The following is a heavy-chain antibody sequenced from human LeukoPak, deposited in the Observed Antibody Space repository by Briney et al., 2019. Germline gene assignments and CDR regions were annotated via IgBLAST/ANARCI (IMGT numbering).Heavy chain of an antibody. Sequence: ASVKVSCKASGYTFTSYYMHWVRQAPGQGLEWMGIINPSGGSTSYAQKFQGRVTMTRDTSTSTVYMELSSLRSEDTAVYYCATALLRFFDWFDPWGQGTLVTVSS. J-gene: IGHJ5*02. V-gene: IGHV1-46*01. CDR3: ATALLRFFDWFDP. D-gene: IGHD3-3*01. CDR1: GYTFTSYY. CDR2: INPSGGST.